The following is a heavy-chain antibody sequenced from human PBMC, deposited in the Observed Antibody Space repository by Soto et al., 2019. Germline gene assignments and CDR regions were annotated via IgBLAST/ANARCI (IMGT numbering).Heavy chain of an antibody. J-gene: IGHJ4*02. CDR1: GFTLSSYA. CDR3: VKPQMVGPFDF. Sequence: GGSLRLSCSASGFTLSSYAMHWVRQAPGKGLEYVSAISSNGGSTYYADSVKGRFTISRDNSKNTLYLQMSSLRAEDTAVYYCVKPQMVGPFDFWGQGTLVTVSS. CDR2: ISSNGGST. D-gene: IGHD6-13*01. V-gene: IGHV3-64D*06.